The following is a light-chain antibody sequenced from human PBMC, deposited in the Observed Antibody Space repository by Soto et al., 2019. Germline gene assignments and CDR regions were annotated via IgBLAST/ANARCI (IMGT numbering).Light chain of an antibody. CDR2: DDN. Sequence: QSVLTQPPSVSAAPGLKVTISCSGSSSNIGGNSVSWYQQLPGTAPKLLIYDDNKRPSGIPDRFSGSKTGTSATLGITGFQTGDEADYYCGSWDSSLSAYVFGTGTKATVL. V-gene: IGLV1-51*01. J-gene: IGLJ1*01. CDR1: SSNIGGNS. CDR3: GSWDSSLSAYV.